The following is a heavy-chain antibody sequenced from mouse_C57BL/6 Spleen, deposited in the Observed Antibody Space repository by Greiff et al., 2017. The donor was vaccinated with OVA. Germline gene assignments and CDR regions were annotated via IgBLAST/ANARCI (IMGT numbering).Heavy chain of an antibody. D-gene: IGHD2-5*01. CDR3: ARGNSNYVYAMDY. J-gene: IGHJ4*01. Sequence: QVQLKESGAELVRPGASVKLSCKASGYTFTDYYINWVKQRPGQGLEWIARIYPGSGNTYYNEKFKGKATLTAEKSSSTAYMQLSSLTSEDSAVYYCARGNSNYVYAMDYWGQGTSVTVSS. V-gene: IGHV1-76*01. CDR2: IYPGSGNT. CDR1: GYTFTDYY.